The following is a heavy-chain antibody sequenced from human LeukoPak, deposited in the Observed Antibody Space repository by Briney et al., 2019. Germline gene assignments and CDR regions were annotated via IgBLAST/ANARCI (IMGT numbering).Heavy chain of an antibody. D-gene: IGHD3-10*01. CDR2: INHSGST. CDR3: ARRGSHLGSGSYVY. V-gene: IGHV4-34*01. CDR1: GGSFNVYY. Sequence: SETLSLTCAVYGGSFNVYYWSWIRQPPGKGLEWIGEINHSGSTNYNPSLKSRVSMSVDTSKNQFSLKLSYVTAADTAVYYCARRGSHLGSGSYVYWGQGTLVTVSS. J-gene: IGHJ4*02.